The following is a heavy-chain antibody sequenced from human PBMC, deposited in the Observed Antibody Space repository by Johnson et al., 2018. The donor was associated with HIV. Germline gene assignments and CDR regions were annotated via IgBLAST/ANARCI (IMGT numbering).Heavy chain of an antibody. CDR3: STGVIVVVGGAILLPLHDAFDI. CDR2: IWFDGSNK. J-gene: IGHJ3*02. Sequence: QVQLVESGGGVVQPGGSLRLSCAASGFTFSSYGMHWVRQAPGKGLEWVAVIWFDGSNKYYADSVKGRFTISRDNSKNTLYLQMNSLMTEDTAVYYCSTGVIVVVGGAILLPLHDAFDIWGQGTMVTVSS. V-gene: IGHV3-33*01. CDR1: GFTFSSYG. D-gene: IGHD2-15*01.